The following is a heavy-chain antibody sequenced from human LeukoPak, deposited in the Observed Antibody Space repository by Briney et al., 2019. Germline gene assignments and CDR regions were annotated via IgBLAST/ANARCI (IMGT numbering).Heavy chain of an antibody. Sequence: GGSLRLSCVGSGFMFSNYWMSWVRQAPGKGLEWVSVIYSGGSTYYADSVKGRFTISRDNSKNTLYLQMNSLRVEDTAVYYCAREVVIVGGTGGGFDYWGQGTLVTVSS. CDR1: GFMFSNYW. V-gene: IGHV3-53*01. J-gene: IGHJ4*02. D-gene: IGHD1-26*01. CDR2: IYSGGST. CDR3: AREVVIVGGTGGGFDY.